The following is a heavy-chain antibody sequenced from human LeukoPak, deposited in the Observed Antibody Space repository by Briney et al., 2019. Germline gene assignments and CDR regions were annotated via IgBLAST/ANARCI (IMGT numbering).Heavy chain of an antibody. J-gene: IGHJ4*02. CDR2: ISSDESDK. V-gene: IGHV3-30-3*01. D-gene: IGHD3-3*01. CDR1: GFTSSNYA. Sequence: PGGSLRLSCAASGFTSSNYAMHWVRQAPGKGLEWVAFISSDESDKYYADSVKGRFTISRDNSKNTLYLQMNSLRAEDTAVYYCASPMNYYDVWSGYPPFDYWGQGTLVTVSS. CDR3: ASPMNYYDVWSGYPPFDY.